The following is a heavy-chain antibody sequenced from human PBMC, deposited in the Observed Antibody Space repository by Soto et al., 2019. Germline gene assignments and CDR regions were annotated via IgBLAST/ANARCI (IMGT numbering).Heavy chain of an antibody. J-gene: IGHJ4*02. D-gene: IGHD3-22*01. CDR1: GFTSSSYD. V-gene: IGHV3-13*04. CDR2: IGTTGDT. CDR3: ARAIGPTLFDY. Sequence: EVQLVESGGGLVQPGGSLRLSCSASGFTSSSYDMHWVRQGTGKGLEWVSAIGTTGDTYYAGSVKGRFTISRENAKNSLYLQMNSLRAGDTAIYFCARAIGPTLFDYWGQGTLVTVSS.